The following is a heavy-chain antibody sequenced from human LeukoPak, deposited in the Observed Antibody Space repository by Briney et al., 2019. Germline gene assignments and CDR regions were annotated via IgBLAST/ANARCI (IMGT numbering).Heavy chain of an antibody. CDR1: GDTVSSHSAA. J-gene: IGHJ4*02. CDR3: ARAPVGGGAYYFDY. CDR2: TYYRSKWYN. D-gene: IGHD1-26*01. V-gene: IGHV6-1*01. Sequence: SQTLSLTCAISGDTVSSHSAAWDWIRQSPSRGLQWLGRTYYRSKWYNDYAVSVKSRITINPDTSKNQFSLQLNSETPVDTAVYYCARAPVGGGAYYFDYWGQGTLVTVSS.